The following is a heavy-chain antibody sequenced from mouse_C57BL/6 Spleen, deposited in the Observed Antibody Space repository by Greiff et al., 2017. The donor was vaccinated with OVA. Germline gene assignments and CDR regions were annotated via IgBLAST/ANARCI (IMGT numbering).Heavy chain of an antibody. J-gene: IGHJ2*01. Sequence: EVKLVESGGDLVKPGGSLKLSCAASGFTFSSYGMSWVRQTPDQRLEWVATISSGGSYTYYPDSVKGRFTISRDNAKNTLYLQMSSLKSEDTAMYYCARPLYYDYDPFDYWGQGTTLTVSS. D-gene: IGHD2-4*01. CDR3: ARPLYYDYDPFDY. V-gene: IGHV5-6*01. CDR1: GFTFSSYG. CDR2: ISSGGSYT.